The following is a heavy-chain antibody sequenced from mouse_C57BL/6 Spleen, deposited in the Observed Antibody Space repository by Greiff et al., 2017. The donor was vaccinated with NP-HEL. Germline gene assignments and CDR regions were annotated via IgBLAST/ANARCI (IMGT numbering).Heavy chain of an antibody. CDR2: IRLKSDNYAT. D-gene: IGHD2-2*01. CDR3: TGEDYGYDVGMDY. J-gene: IGHJ4*01. Sequence: EVQLMESGGGLVQPGGSMKLSCVASGFTFSNYWMNWVRQSPEKGLEWVAQIRLKSDNYATHYAESVKGRFTISRDDSKSSVYLQMNNLRAEDTGIYYCTGEDYGYDVGMDYWGQGTSVTVSS. V-gene: IGHV6-3*01. CDR1: GFTFSNYW.